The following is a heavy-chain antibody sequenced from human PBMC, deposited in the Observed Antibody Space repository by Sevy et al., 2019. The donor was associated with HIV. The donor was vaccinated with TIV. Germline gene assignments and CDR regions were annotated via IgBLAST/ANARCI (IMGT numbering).Heavy chain of an antibody. CDR2: ISGSSDYT. CDR3: AKDGRLHLGELRQFEN. V-gene: IGHV3-23*01. CDR1: GFTFRSYA. J-gene: IGHJ4*02. Sequence: GGSLRLSCEASGFTFRSYAMNWVRQAPGKGLEWVSSISGSSDYTYYADSVKGRFTISRDNSKNTLYLQVDSLRVEDTALYYCAKDGRLHLGELRQFENWGQGTLVTVSS. D-gene: IGHD3-16*01.